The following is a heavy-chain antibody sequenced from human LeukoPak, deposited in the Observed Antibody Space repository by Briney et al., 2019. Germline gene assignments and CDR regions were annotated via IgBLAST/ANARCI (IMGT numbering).Heavy chain of an antibody. CDR3: ASEVSGWYDY. J-gene: IGHJ4*02. V-gene: IGHV4-39*07. CDR1: GGSISSSSYY. CDR2: IYYSGST. D-gene: IGHD6-19*01. Sequence: SETLSLTCTVSGGSISSSSYYWGWIRQPPGKGLEWIGSIYYSGSTYYNPSPKSRVTISVDTSKNQFSLKLSSVTAADTAVYYCASEVSGWYDYWGQGTLVTVSS.